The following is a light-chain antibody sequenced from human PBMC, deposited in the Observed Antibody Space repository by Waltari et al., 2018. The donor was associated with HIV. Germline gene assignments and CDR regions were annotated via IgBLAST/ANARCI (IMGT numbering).Light chain of an antibody. Sequence: EIVLTQSPATLSLSPGERATLSCRASQSVSSSLAWYQQTRRQPPRPLIFDASKTATGIPARFSGSGSGTDFTLNISSLEPEDFAVYFCQHRTNWPPLTFGGGPRVEIK. J-gene: IGKJ4*01. CDR2: DAS. CDR3: QHRTNWPPLT. CDR1: QSVSSS. V-gene: IGKV3-11*01.